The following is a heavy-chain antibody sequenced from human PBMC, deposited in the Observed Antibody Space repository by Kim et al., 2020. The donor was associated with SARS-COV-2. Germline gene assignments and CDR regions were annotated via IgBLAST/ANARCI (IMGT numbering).Heavy chain of an antibody. Sequence: GGSLRRSCAASGFTFSNYDMSWVRQAPGKGLEWVSTISGSGGSTYYVDSVKGRFTISRDNSKNTLYLQMNTLSVEATAVYFCAKDRIPAVTGYSCLWGRG. CDR2: ISGSGGST. CDR1: GFTFSNYD. CDR3: AKDRIPAVTGYSCL. V-gene: IGHV3-23*01. J-gene: IGHJ2*01. D-gene: IGHD2-2*01.